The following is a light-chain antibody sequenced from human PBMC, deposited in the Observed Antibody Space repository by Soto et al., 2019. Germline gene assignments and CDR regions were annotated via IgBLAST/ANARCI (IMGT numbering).Light chain of an antibody. CDR2: GAS. Sequence: EIVMTQSPATLSVSPGERATLSCRASQSVSSNLAWYQQKPGQAPRLLIYGASTRATVIPAGFSGSGSGTEFTLTISSLQSDDFATYYCQQYETFSGTFGPGTKVDIK. J-gene: IGKJ1*01. CDR3: QQYETFSGT. V-gene: IGKV3-15*01. CDR1: QSVSSN.